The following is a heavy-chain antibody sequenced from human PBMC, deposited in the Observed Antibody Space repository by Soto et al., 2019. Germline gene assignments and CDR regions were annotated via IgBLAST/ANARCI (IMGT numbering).Heavy chain of an antibody. CDR1: GGSISSSSYY. J-gene: IGHJ4*02. CDR3: ARGVAAAAGRGYFDY. D-gene: IGHD6-13*01. CDR2: IYYSGST. Sequence: TSETLSLTCTVSGGSISSSSYYWGWIRQPPGKGLEWIGSIYYSGSTYYNPSLKSRVTISVDTSKNQFSLKLSSVTAADTAVYYCARGVAAAAGRGYFDYWGQGTLVTVSS. V-gene: IGHV4-39*01.